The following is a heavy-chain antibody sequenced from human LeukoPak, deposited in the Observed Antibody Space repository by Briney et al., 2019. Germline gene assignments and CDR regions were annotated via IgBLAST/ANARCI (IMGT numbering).Heavy chain of an antibody. CDR3: AKLAGGTLRGLHFDY. Sequence: HPGGSLRLSCAASGFTFSSYAMSWVRQAPGKGLEWVSAISGSGGSTYYADSVKGRFTISRDNSKNTLYLQMNSLRAEDTAVYYCAKLAGGTLRGLHFDYWGQGTLVTVPS. CDR1: GFTFSSYA. J-gene: IGHJ4*02. CDR2: ISGSGGST. D-gene: IGHD4-17*01. V-gene: IGHV3-23*01.